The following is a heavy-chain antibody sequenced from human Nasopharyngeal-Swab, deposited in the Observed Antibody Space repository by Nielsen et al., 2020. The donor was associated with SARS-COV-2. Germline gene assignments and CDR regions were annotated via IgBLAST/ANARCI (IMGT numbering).Heavy chain of an antibody. Sequence: GESLKISCAASGFTFSSYSMNWVRQAPGKGLEWVSHISSSSSTIYYADSVKGRFTISRDNAKNSLYLQMNSLRDEDTAVYYCAREATMVRGGRGYWGQGTLVTVSS. V-gene: IGHV3-48*02. D-gene: IGHD3-10*01. CDR3: AREATMVRGGRGY. CDR1: GFTFSSYS. J-gene: IGHJ4*02. CDR2: ISSSSSTI.